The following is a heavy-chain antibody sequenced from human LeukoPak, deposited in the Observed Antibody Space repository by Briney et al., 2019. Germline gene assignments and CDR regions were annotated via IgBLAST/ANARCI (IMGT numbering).Heavy chain of an antibody. J-gene: IGHJ3*02. CDR3: ARSAAGSAFDI. CDR2: INTDGSIT. CDR1: GFTFSSYW. D-gene: IGHD6-13*01. V-gene: IGHV3-74*01. Sequence: GGSLRLSCAASGFTFSSYWMHWVRQAPGKGLVWVSRINTDGSITNYAGSVKGRFTISRDNAKSTLYLQMNSLRAEDTAVYYCARSAAGSAFDIWGQGTMVTVSS.